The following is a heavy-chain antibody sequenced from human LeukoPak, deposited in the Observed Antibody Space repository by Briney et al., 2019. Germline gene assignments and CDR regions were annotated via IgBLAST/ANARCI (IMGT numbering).Heavy chain of an antibody. CDR1: GFTFTNFW. CDR3: ARTYSSFDY. J-gene: IGHJ4*02. CDR2: INNDGGIT. V-gene: IGHV3-74*01. D-gene: IGHD6-19*01. Sequence: GGSLRLSCAASGFTFTNFWMHWVRQAPGKGLVWVSRINNDGGITAYADSVKGRFTISRDNANSTLYPQMNSLRAEDTAVYYCARTYSSFDYWGQGTLVTVSS.